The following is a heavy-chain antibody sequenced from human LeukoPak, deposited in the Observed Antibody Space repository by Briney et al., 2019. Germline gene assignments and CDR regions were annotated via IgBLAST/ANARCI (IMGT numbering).Heavy chain of an antibody. D-gene: IGHD6-13*01. Sequence: GGSLRLSCATSGHTFRNYGMPWVPQAPGKGVEWVEVSWSDGSTKYYAESVQGRFTISRDTSKIRLYLQLNSLRVEDTAVFYCARDSSSSWYYFDHWGQGTLVTVSS. CDR1: GHTFRNYG. J-gene: IGHJ4*02. CDR2: SWSDGSTK. CDR3: ARDSSSSWYYFDH. V-gene: IGHV3-33*01.